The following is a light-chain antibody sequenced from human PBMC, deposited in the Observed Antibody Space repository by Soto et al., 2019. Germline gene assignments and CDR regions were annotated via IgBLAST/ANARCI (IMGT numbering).Light chain of an antibody. CDR3: QQYNSYSGT. J-gene: IGKJ1*01. V-gene: IGKV1-5*01. CDR1: RSISSY. CDR2: DAS. Sequence: DIQMPPSSSTRSASVADRVAITCRTRRSISSYLAWYQQKPGKAPRLLIYDASSLESGIPSRFSGSGSGTEFTLTISSLQPDDFATYYCQQYNSYSGTFGQGTKVDIK.